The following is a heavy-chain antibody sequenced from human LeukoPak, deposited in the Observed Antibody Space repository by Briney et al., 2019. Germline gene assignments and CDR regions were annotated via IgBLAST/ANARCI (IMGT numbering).Heavy chain of an antibody. J-gene: IGHJ4*02. V-gene: IGHV1-2*04. D-gene: IGHD3-10*01. CDR2: INPNSGGT. CDR3: ARDRNLYGSGSYSH. Sequence: ASVKVSCKASGYTFTGYYMHWVRRAPGQGLEWMGWINPNSGGTNYAQKFQGWVTMTRDTSISTAYMELSRLRSDDTAVYYCARDRNLYGSGSYSHWGQGTLVTVSS. CDR1: GYTFTGYY.